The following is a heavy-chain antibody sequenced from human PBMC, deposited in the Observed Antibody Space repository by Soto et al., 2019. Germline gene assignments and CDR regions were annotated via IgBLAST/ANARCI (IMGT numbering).Heavy chain of an antibody. D-gene: IGHD1-26*01. CDR2: IYSGVST. CDR3: ARAPGSYPSN. J-gene: IGHJ4*02. CDR1: CFTVISYY. V-gene: IGHV3-53*01. Sequence: PGGSLRLSFASSCFTVISYYMTWVRQAPWKGLDWVSVIYSGVSTYYADSVKGRFTISRDNSKNTLYLQMNSLRAEDTAIYYCARAPGSYPSNWGQGALVTVSS.